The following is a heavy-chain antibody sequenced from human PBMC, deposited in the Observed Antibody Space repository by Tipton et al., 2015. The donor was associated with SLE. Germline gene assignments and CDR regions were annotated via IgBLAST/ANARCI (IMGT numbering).Heavy chain of an antibody. CDR2: INHSGST. CDR3: ARDKDGSGILGTWYFDL. D-gene: IGHD5-24*01. Sequence: TLSLTCAVYGGSFSGDYWSWIRQPPGKGLEWIGEINHSGSTSYNPSLKSRVSISVDTSKNHFSLKLTSVTAADTAVYYCARDKDGSGILGTWYFDLWGRGTLVTVSS. J-gene: IGHJ2*01. CDR1: GGSFSGDY. V-gene: IGHV4-34*01.